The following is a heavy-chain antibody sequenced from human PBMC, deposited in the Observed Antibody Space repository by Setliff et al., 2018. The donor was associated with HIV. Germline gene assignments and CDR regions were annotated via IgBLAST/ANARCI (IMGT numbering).Heavy chain of an antibody. Sequence: ASVKVSCKASGYTLRRHGISWVRQAPGQGLEWMGWISAYNGNTSYAQKFRGRVTLTTDTSTSTAYMELSSLRSDDTAVYYCARVNDILLGYWVGYFDYWGQGTLVTVSS. CDR2: ISAYNGNT. CDR3: ARVNDILLGYWVGYFDY. V-gene: IGHV1-18*01. J-gene: IGHJ4*02. CDR1: GYTLRRHG. D-gene: IGHD2-8*01.